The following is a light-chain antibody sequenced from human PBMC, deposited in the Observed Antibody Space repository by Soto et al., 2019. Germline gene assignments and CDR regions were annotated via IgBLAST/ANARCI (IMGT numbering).Light chain of an antibody. CDR1: QSLVHSDGIAY. V-gene: IGKV2-30*02. Sequence: VMTQNPLSSAFTLGQPASISCRSSQSLVHSDGIAYFSWFQQRPGRSPRRLIYKVSNRDSGVPARFSGSGSGTDFALKISRVEAEDVGVYYCMQGTHWPITFGQGTRLEIK. CDR3: MQGTHWPIT. J-gene: IGKJ5*01. CDR2: KVS.